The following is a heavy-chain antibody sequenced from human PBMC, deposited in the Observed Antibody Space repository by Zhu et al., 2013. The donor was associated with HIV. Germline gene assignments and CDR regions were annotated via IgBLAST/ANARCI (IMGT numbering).Heavy chain of an antibody. D-gene: IGHD3-9*01. CDR1: GGTFSSYA. Sequence: VQLVQSGAEVKKPGSSVKVSCKASGGTFSSYAISWVRQAPGQGLEWMGGIIPIFGTANYAQKFQGRVTITADESTSTAYMELSSLRSEDTAVYYCARMYYDILTGYYPEHDAFDIWAKGQWSPSLQ. CDR3: ARMYYDILTGYYPEHDAFDI. CDR2: IIPIFGTA. V-gene: IGHV1-69*01. J-gene: IGHJ3*02.